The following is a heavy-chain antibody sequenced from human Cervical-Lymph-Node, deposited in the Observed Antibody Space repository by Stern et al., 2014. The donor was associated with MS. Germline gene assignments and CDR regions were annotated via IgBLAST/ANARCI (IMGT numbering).Heavy chain of an antibody. CDR2: INPNSGDT. Sequence: VQLEESGAEVKKPGASVKVPCKASGYTFTGYYLHWVRQAPGPGLEWMGRINPNSGDTKFAQNFQDRVTMTRDTSISTAYMELRRLRSDDTAVYYCARSLNWNDVEDYHYGLDVWGQGTTVTVSS. J-gene: IGHJ6*02. CDR3: ARSLNWNDVEDYHYGLDV. D-gene: IGHD1-1*01. CDR1: GYTFTGYY. V-gene: IGHV1-2*06.